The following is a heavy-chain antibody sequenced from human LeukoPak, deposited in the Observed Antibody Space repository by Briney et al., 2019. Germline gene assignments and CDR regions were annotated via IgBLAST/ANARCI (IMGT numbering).Heavy chain of an antibody. J-gene: IGHJ5*02. CDR3: AKDGNWASVS. CDR1: GFTFS. V-gene: IGHV3-30*02. Sequence: GGSLRLSRVGSGFTFSVHWVRQVPGKGLEWLTFIRHDGTDQHYADSVRGRFTISRDNSKNTVYLQMNSLRPEDTALYYCAKDGNWASVSWGQGTLVTVSP. CDR2: IRHDGTDQ. D-gene: IGHD7-27*01.